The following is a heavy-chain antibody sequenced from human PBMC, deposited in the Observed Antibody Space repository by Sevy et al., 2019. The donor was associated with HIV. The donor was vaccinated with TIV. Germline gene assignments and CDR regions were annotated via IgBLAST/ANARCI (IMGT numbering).Heavy chain of an antibody. CDR2: FDPEDGET. Sequence: ASVKVSCKVSGYTLTELSMHWVRQAPGKGLEWMGGFDPEDGETIYAQKFQGRVTMTEDTSTDTAYMELSSLRSEDTAVHYCATPGNYYGSGSPDRLYYFDYWGQGTLVTVSS. D-gene: IGHD3-10*01. CDR3: ATPGNYYGSGSPDRLYYFDY. J-gene: IGHJ4*02. CDR1: GYTLTELS. V-gene: IGHV1-24*01.